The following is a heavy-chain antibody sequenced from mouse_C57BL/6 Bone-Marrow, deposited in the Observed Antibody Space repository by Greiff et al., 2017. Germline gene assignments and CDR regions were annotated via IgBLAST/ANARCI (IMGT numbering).Heavy chain of an antibody. V-gene: IGHV1-64*01. CDR1: GYTFTSYW. CDR2: IHPNSGST. J-gene: IGHJ3*01. D-gene: IGHD2-4*01. Sequence: QVQLQQPGAELVKPGASVKLSCKASGYTFTSYWMHWVKQRPGQGLEWIGMIHPNSGSTNYNEKFKSKATLTVDKSSSTAYMQHSSLTSEDSAVYYCASYDYDGGFAYWGQGTLVTVSA. CDR3: ASYDYDGGFAY.